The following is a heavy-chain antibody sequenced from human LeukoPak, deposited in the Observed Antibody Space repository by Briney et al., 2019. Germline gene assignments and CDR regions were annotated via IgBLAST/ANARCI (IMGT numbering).Heavy chain of an antibody. CDR2: ISGSSSTI. J-gene: IGHJ2*01. D-gene: IGHD2-2*01. V-gene: IGHV3-48*02. Sequence: GGSLRLSCGASGFTFNHYGMTWVRQAPGKGLEWVSYISGSSSTIYYADSVKGRFTISRDNAKNSLYLQMNSLRDEDTAVYYCARDHPDLGYCSSTSCSTWYFDLWGRGTLVTVSS. CDR1: GFTFNHYG. CDR3: ARDHPDLGYCSSTSCSTWYFDL.